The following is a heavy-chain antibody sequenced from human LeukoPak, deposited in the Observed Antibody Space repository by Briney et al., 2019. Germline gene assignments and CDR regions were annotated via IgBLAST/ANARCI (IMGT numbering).Heavy chain of an antibody. Sequence: GGSLRLSCAASGFTVSSNYMSWVRQAPGKGLEWVSVIYSGGSTYYADSVKGRFTISRDNSKNTLYLQMNSLRAEDTAVYYCARGEATAGTKFDYWGQGTLVTVSS. V-gene: IGHV3-53*01. CDR2: IYSGGST. CDR3: ARGEATAGTKFDY. D-gene: IGHD6-13*01. CDR1: GFTVSSNY. J-gene: IGHJ4*02.